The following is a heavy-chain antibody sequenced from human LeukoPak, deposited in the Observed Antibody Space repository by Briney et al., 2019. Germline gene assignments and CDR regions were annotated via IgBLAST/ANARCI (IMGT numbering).Heavy chain of an antibody. J-gene: IGHJ3*02. V-gene: IGHV3-30*18. CDR2: ISYDGSNK. CDR1: GFTFSSYG. Sequence: GGSLRLSCAASGFTFSSYGVHWVRQAPGKGLEWVAVISYDGSNKYYADSVKGRFTISRDNSKNTLYLQMNSLRAEDTAVYYCANGLPNAFDIWGQGTMVTVSS. CDR3: ANGLPNAFDI.